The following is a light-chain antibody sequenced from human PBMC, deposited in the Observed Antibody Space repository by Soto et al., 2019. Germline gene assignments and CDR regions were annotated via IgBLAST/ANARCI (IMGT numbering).Light chain of an antibody. CDR1: SSDVGGYNY. CDR3: SSYTTSSTGV. Sequence: QSALTQPASVSGSPGQSITISCTGTSSDVGGYNYVSWYQQHPGKAPKLMIYEVRNRPSGVSNRISGSKSGNTASLTISGLQAEDEADYYCSSYTTSSTGVFGGGTKLTVL. CDR2: EVR. V-gene: IGLV2-14*01. J-gene: IGLJ3*02.